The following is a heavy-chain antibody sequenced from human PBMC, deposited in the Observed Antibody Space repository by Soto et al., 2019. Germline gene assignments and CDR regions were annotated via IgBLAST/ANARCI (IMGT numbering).Heavy chain of an antibody. J-gene: IGHJ5*02. D-gene: IGHD4-17*01. CDR1: GFTFSSYW. CDR3: AREDYGGHSREVRAWFDP. Sequence: GGSLRLSCAASGFTFSSYWMSWVRQAPGKWLEWVANIKQDGSEKYYVDSVKGRFTISRDNAKNSLYLQMNSLRAEDTAVYYCAREDYGGHSREVRAWFDPWGQGTLGTVPQ. V-gene: IGHV3-7*03. CDR2: IKQDGSEK.